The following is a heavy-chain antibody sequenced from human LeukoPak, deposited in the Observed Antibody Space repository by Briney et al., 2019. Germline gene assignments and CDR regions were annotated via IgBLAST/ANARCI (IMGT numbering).Heavy chain of an antibody. CDR3: ARGLPKRIVGATIRESYYYYMDV. CDR1: GGSFSGYY. CDR2: INHSGST. J-gene: IGHJ6*03. V-gene: IGHV4-34*01. Sequence: SETLSLTCAVYGGSFSGYYWSWIRQTPGKGLEWIGEINHSGSTNYNPSLKSRVTISVDTSKNQFSLKLSSVTAADTAVYYCARGLPKRIVGATIRESYYYYMDVWGKGTTVTVSS. D-gene: IGHD1-26*01.